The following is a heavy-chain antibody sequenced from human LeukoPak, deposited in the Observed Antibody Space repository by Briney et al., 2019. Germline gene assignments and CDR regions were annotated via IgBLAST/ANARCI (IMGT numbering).Heavy chain of an antibody. D-gene: IGHD6-25*01. Sequence: PGGSLRLSCAASGFTFSSYGMHWVRQAPGKGPEWVAIIRYDGSNKYYADSVKGRFTISRDNSKNTLYLQMNRLRAEDTPVYYCINTPQRLEPRYPFDHWGRGPLVPVSS. J-gene: IGHJ4*02. CDR3: INTPQRLEPRYPFDH. CDR1: GFTFSSYG. V-gene: IGHV3-30*02. CDR2: IRYDGSNK.